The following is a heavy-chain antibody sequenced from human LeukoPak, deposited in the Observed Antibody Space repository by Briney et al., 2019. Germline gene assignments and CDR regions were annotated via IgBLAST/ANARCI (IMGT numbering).Heavy chain of an antibody. CDR3: ARGYYDLWSGYYTENNWFDP. Sequence: SETLSLTCTVSGGSISSYYWSWIRQPPGKGLEWIGYIYYSGSTNYNPSLKSRVTISVDTSKNQFSLKLSSVTAADTAVYYCARGYYDLWSGYYTENNWFDPWGQGTLVTVSS. J-gene: IGHJ5*02. D-gene: IGHD3-3*01. CDR2: IYYSGST. CDR1: GGSISSYY. V-gene: IGHV4-59*08.